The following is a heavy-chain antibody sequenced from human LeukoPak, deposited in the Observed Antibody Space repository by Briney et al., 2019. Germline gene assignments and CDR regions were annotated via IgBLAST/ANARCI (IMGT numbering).Heavy chain of an antibody. J-gene: IGHJ4*02. D-gene: IGHD6-19*01. Sequence: ASVKVSCTASGYTFTGYYMHWVRQARGQGLEWMGWINPNSGGTNYAQKFQGRVTMTRDTSISTAYMELSRLRSDDTAVYYCASIPGIAVAAGYWGQGTLVTVSS. CDR2: INPNSGGT. CDR1: GYTFTGYY. V-gene: IGHV1-2*02. CDR3: ASIPGIAVAAGY.